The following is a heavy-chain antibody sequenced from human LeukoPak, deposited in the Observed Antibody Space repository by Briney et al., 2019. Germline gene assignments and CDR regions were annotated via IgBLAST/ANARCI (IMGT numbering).Heavy chain of an antibody. CDR2: IIPIFGTA. CDR3: ARYSPWIQPKDALDY. Sequence: ASVKVSCKASGGTFSSYAISWVRQAPGQGLEWMGGIIPIFGTANYAQKFQGRVTITTDESTSTAYMELSSLRSEDTAVYYCARYSPWIQPKDALDYWGQGTPVTVSS. V-gene: IGHV1-69*05. D-gene: IGHD5-18*01. J-gene: IGHJ4*02. CDR1: GGTFSSYA.